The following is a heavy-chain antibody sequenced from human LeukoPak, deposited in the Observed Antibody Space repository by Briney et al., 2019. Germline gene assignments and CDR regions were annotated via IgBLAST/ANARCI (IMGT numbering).Heavy chain of an antibody. CDR1: GYSFTGYY. D-gene: IGHD3-10*01. V-gene: IGHV1-2*06. Sequence: ASVKVSCKASGYSFTGYYMHWVRQAPGQGLEWVGRINPNSGGTNYAQKFQGRVTMTRDTSISTAYMELSRLRSDDTAVYYCARALWFGEFDAFDIWGQGTMVTVSS. CDR3: ARALWFGEFDAFDI. J-gene: IGHJ3*02. CDR2: INPNSGGT.